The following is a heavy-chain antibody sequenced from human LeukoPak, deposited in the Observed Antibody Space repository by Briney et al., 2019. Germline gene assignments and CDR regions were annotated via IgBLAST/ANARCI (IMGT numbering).Heavy chain of an antibody. J-gene: IGHJ4*02. CDR1: GGTFSSYA. V-gene: IGHV1-69*13. CDR3: ARASGWYQVAYYYFDY. CDR2: IIPIFGTA. D-gene: IGHD6-19*01. Sequence: ASVKVSCKASGGTFSSYAISWVRQAPGQGLEWMGGIIPIFGTANYAQKFQGRVTITADESTSTAYMELSSLRSEDTAVYYCARASGWYQVAYYYFDYWGQGTLVTVSS.